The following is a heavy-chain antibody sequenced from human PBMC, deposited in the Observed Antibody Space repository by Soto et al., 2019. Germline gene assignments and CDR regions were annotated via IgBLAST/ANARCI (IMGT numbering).Heavy chain of an antibody. Sequence: GGSLRLSCAASGFTFSSYAMSWVRQAPGKGLERVSAISSGGSGTYYADSVKGRFTISRDNSKNTLYLQMNSLRAEDTAVYYCATQKYNSGRYFDNWGQGILVTVSS. CDR2: ISSGGSGT. CDR3: ATQKYNSGRYFDN. D-gene: IGHD6-19*01. V-gene: IGHV3-23*01. CDR1: GFTFSSYA. J-gene: IGHJ4*02.